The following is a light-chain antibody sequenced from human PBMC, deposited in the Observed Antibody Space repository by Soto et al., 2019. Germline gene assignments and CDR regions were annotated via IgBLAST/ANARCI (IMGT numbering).Light chain of an antibody. V-gene: IGLV1-40*01. Sequence: QSVLTQPPSVSGAPGQRVTISCTGSSSNIGAGYDVHWYQQRPGTAPKLLIFGNINRPSGVPDRFSGSKSGTSASLAITGLQAEDEGDYYCCSYGGSYTPYVFGTGTKLTVL. CDR1: SSNIGAGYD. CDR3: CSYGGSYTPYV. CDR2: GNI. J-gene: IGLJ1*01.